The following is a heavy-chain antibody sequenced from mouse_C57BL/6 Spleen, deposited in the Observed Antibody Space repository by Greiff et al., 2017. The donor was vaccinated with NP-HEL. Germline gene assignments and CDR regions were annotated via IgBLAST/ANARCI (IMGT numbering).Heavy chain of an antibody. D-gene: IGHD2-3*01. CDR3: AREAYDGYSYWYFDV. CDR1: GFTFSSYA. J-gene: IGHJ1*03. Sequence: EVKLVESGGGLVKPGGSLKLSCAASGFTFSSYAMSWVRQTPEKRLEWVATISDGGSYTYYPDNVKGRFTISRDNAKNNLYLQMSHLKSEDTAMYYCAREAYDGYSYWYFDVWGTGTTVTVSS. CDR2: ISDGGSYT. V-gene: IGHV5-4*01.